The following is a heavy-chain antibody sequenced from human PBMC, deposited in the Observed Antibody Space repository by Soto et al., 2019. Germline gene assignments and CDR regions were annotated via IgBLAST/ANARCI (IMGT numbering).Heavy chain of an antibody. CDR3: ASDLAAGEY. CDR1: GYTFTNYY. V-gene: IGHV1-46*01. D-gene: IGHD6-13*01. Sequence: QVQLVQSGAEVKKPGASVKLSCRTSGYTFTNYYIHWVRQAPGQGLEWLAIINPASGSTNYAQDFKGRVTLTMATSTTTVYMEWSGLRAADTDIFYCASDLAAGEYWGQGTLVTVSS. CDR2: INPASGST. J-gene: IGHJ4*02.